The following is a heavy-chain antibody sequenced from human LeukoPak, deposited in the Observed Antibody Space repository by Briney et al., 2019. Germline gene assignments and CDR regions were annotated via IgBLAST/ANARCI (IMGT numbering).Heavy chain of an antibody. V-gene: IGHV1-46*01. CDR1: GYTFTSYY. Sequence: GASVKVSCKASGYTFTSYYMHWVRQAPGQGLEWMGIINPSGGSTSYAQKFQGRVTMTRDMSTSTVYMELSSLRSEDTAVYYCARGLYYYDSSGEPDYWGQGTLVTVSS. CDR2: INPSGGST. D-gene: IGHD3-22*01. CDR3: ARGLYYYDSSGEPDY. J-gene: IGHJ4*02.